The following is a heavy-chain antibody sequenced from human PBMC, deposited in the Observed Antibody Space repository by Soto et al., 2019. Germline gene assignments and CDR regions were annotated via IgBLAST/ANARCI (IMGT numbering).Heavy chain of an antibody. J-gene: IGHJ6*02. CDR2: ISYDGSNK. CDR1: GFTFSSYA. CDR3: ARDFYYDTRRYGMDA. Sequence: GGALRLSCAASGFTFSSYAMNWVRQAPGKGLEWVAVISYDGSNKYYADSVKGRFTISRDNSKNTLYLQMNSLRAEDTAVYYCARDFYYDTRRYGMDAGAQVPTVTASS. D-gene: IGHD3-3*01. V-gene: IGHV3-30-3*01.